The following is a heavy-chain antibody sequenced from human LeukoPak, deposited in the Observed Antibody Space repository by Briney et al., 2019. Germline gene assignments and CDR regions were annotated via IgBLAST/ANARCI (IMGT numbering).Heavy chain of an antibody. Sequence: SETLSLTCSVSGDSISYFYWSWIRQAAGKGLEWIGRISSGGSSDYNASLKSRVTMSIDTSKNQLSLKVISVTAADTAVYYCARSRQRYDRGYFDYWGQGTLVTVSS. CDR2: ISSGGSS. J-gene: IGHJ4*02. D-gene: IGHD3-10*02. CDR3: ARSRQRYDRGYFDY. V-gene: IGHV4-4*07. CDR1: GDSISYFY.